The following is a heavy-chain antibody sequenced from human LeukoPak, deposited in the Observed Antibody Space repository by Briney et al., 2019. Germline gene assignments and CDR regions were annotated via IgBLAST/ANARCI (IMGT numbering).Heavy chain of an antibody. CDR3: AREYYYDSSGLGS. D-gene: IGHD3-22*01. J-gene: IGHJ3*01. V-gene: IGHV3-7*03. CDR1: GFTFSTYW. Sequence: GGSLRLSCAASGFTFSTYWMSWVRQAPGKGLEWVANIKKDGSEKYYMDSVKGRFTISRDNAENSLYLQMNSLRAEDTAVYYCAREYYYDSSGLGSWGQGTMVTVSS. CDR2: IKKDGSEK.